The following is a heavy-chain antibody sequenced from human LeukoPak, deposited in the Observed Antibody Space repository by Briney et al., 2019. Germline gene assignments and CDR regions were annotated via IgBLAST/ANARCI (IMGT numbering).Heavy chain of an antibody. V-gene: IGHV1-69*13. CDR2: IIPIFGTA. J-gene: IGHJ4*02. CDR1: GGTFSSYA. Sequence: ASVKVSCKASGGTFSSYAISWVRQAPGQGLEWMGGIIPIFGTANYAQKFQGRVTITADESTSTAYMELSSLRSEDTAVYYCAKDPGSSASGDFYYFDYWGQGTLVTVSS. CDR3: AKDPGSSASGDFYYFDY. D-gene: IGHD6-6*01.